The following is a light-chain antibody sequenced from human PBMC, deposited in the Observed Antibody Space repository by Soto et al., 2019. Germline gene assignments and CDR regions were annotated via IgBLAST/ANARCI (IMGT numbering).Light chain of an antibody. Sequence: EIVLTQSPATLSLSPGERATLSCRASQSVSSYLAWYQQKPGQAPRLLIYDASNRAPGIPARFSGSGSGTDFTLTISSREPEDFAVYYCQQRFNWPPWTFGQGTKVEIK. CDR1: QSVSSY. J-gene: IGKJ1*01. CDR3: QQRFNWPPWT. CDR2: DAS. V-gene: IGKV3-11*01.